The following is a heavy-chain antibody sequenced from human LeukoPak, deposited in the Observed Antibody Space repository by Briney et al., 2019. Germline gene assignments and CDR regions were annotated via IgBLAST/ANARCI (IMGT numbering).Heavy chain of an antibody. CDR3: ARGNYECSVDY. CDR1: GGSFSGYY. Sequence: SETLSLTCAVYGGSFSGYYWSWIRQPPGKGLEWIGEINHSGSTHYNPSLKSRVTISVDTSKNQFSLKLSSVTAADTAVYYCARGNYECSVDYWGQGTLVTVSS. CDR2: INHSGST. J-gene: IGHJ4*02. D-gene: IGHD2-15*01. V-gene: IGHV4-34*01.